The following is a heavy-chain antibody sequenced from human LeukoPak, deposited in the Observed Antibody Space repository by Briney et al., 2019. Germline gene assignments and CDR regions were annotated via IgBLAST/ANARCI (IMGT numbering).Heavy chain of an antibody. Sequence: GGSLRLSCAASGFTFDDYAMHWVRQAPGKGLEWVSGISWNSGSIGYADSVKGRLTISRDNAKNSLYLQMNSLRAEDTALYYCAKFCGGDCYSNGMDVWGQGTTVTVSS. CDR1: GFTFDDYA. J-gene: IGHJ6*02. D-gene: IGHD2-21*02. V-gene: IGHV3-9*01. CDR3: AKFCGGDCYSNGMDV. CDR2: ISWNSGSI.